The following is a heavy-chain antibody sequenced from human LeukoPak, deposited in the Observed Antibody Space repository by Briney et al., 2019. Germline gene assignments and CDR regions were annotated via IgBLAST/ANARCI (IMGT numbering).Heavy chain of an antibody. D-gene: IGHD5-12*01. V-gene: IGHV4-34*01. J-gene: IGHJ4*02. CDR1: GFTFSSYA. Sequence: GSLRLSCAASGFTFSSYAMSWFRQPPGKGLEWVGEINHGGSTNYNPSLKSRVTISGDTSKNQFSLELSSVTAADTAVYYCARQRRYSGYDLVPKGHFDYWGQGTLVSVSS. CDR3: ARQRRYSGYDLVPKGHFDY. CDR2: INHGGST.